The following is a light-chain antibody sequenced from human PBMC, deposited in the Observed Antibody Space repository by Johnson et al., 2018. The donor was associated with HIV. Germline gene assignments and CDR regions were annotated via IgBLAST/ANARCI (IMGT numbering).Light chain of an antibody. J-gene: IGLJ1*01. V-gene: IGLV1-51*01. CDR1: SSNIGNNY. CDR3: GTWASRLRGYV. CDR2: DNH. Sequence: QSVLTQPPSVSAAPGQKVTISCSGSSSNIGNNYVSWYQQLPGTAPKLLIYDNHKRPSGIPDRFSGSKSGTSATLGITGLQTGDEADYYCGTWASRLRGYVFGTGTKVTGL.